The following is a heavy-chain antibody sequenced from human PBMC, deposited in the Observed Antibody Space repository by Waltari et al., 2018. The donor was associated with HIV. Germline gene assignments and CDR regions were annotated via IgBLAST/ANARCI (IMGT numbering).Heavy chain of an antibody. V-gene: IGHV3-9*01. CDR2: ISWNSGSI. CDR3: AKDPYYYDSSGYYRAGEFDY. Sequence: EVQLVESGGGLVQPGRSLRLSCAASGFTFDDYAMHWVRQAPGKGLEWVSGISWNSGSIGYADSVKGRFTISRDNAKNSLYLQMNSLRAEDTALYYCAKDPYYYDSSGYYRAGEFDYWGQGTLVTVSS. CDR1: GFTFDDYA. J-gene: IGHJ4*02. D-gene: IGHD3-22*01.